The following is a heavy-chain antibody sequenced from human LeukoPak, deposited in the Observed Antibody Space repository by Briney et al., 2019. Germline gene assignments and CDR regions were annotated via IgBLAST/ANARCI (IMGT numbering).Heavy chain of an antibody. CDR1: GGSISSYY. V-gene: IGHV4-59*01. CDR2: IYYSGST. J-gene: IGHJ6*03. D-gene: IGHD3-22*01. Sequence: SETLSLTCTVSGGSISSYYWSWIRQPPGKGLEWIGNIYYSGSTNYNPSLKSRVTISVDTSKNQFSLKLSSVTAADTAVYYCTRGSIAYYYMDVWGKGTTVTISS. CDR3: TRGSIAYYYMDV.